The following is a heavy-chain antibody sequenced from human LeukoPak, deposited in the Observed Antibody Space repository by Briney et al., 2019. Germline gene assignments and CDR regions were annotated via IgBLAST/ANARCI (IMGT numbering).Heavy chain of an antibody. CDR2: INHSGRT. V-gene: IGHV4-34*01. D-gene: IGHD3-16*01. Sequence: SETLSLTWAVYGGSFSGYYWSWISQPPGKGLEWSGEINHSGRTNYNPSLKSRVTISVDTSKNQFSLQLSSVTAADTAVYYCARAKRGRLVKYGYYYYYYMDVWGKGTTVTVSS. J-gene: IGHJ6*03. CDR1: GGSFSGYY. CDR3: ARAKRGRLVKYGYYYYYYMDV.